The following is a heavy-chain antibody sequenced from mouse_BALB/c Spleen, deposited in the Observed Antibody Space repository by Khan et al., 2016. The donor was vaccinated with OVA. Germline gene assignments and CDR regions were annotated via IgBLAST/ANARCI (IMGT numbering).Heavy chain of an antibody. CDR3: ARMYGGDFDY. V-gene: IGHV3-2*02. D-gene: IGHD2-10*02. CDR1: GYSITSDYA. CDR2: ISYSGNT. J-gene: IGHJ2*02. Sequence: EVQLQESGPGLVKPSQSLSLTCTVTGYSITSDYAWNWIRQFPGNKLEWMGFISYSGNTKYNPSLKSRFSITRDTSKNQFFLQLNSVTTEDTATYYCARMYGGDFDYWGRGTSLTVSS.